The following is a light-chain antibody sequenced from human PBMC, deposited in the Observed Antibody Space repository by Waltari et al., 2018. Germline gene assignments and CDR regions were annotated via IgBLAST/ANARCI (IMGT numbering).Light chain of an antibody. CDR1: QSLSSSY. CDR3: QQYSSSPYT. J-gene: IGKJ2*01. Sequence: ETVLTQSPGTLSLSPGEGASLSCRASQSLSSSYLAWYQQKPGQAPRLLIVGASSRATGIPDRFSGSGSGTDFTLTITRLEPEDFAVYYCQQYSSSPYTFGQGTKL. V-gene: IGKV3-20*01. CDR2: GAS.